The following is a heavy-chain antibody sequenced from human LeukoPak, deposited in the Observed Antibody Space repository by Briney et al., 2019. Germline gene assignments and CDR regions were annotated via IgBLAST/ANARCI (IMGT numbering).Heavy chain of an antibody. D-gene: IGHD3-22*01. V-gene: IGHV3-7*01. J-gene: IGHJ4*01. Sequence: GGSLRLSCAASGFTFSSYWMSWVRQAPGKGLEWVANIKQDGREKYYVDSVKGRFTISRDNAKNSLYLQMNTLRVEDTAVYYCARLALNYYDSSGYFSYWGHGTLVTVSS. CDR3: ARLALNYYDSSGYFSY. CDR1: GFTFSSYW. CDR2: IKQDGREK.